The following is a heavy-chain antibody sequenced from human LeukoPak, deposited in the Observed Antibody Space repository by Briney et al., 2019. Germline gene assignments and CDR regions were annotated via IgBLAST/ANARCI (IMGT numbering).Heavy chain of an antibody. Sequence: ASVKVSCKASGYTFTSYDINWVRQATGQGLEWMGWMNPNSGNTGYAQKFQGRVTMTRNTSISTAYMEQSSLRSEDTAVYYCARGLENYYYYYYMDVWGKGTTVTVSS. CDR3: ARGLENYYYYYYMDV. CDR1: GYTFTSYD. CDR2: MNPNSGNT. V-gene: IGHV1-8*01. J-gene: IGHJ6*03.